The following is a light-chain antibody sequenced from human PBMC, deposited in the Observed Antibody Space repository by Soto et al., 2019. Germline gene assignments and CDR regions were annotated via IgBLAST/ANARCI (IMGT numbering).Light chain of an antibody. CDR2: AAS. Sequence: DIQMTQSPSSLSVFLGDRVTITCRASQGISDYLVWYQQKPGKVPKLLIYAASTLQSGVPPRFSGTGSGTDFTLTISSLQPEDVATYYCQNYYSAPFTFGPGTKVDIK. CDR3: QNYYSAPFT. CDR1: QGISDY. V-gene: IGKV1-27*01. J-gene: IGKJ3*01.